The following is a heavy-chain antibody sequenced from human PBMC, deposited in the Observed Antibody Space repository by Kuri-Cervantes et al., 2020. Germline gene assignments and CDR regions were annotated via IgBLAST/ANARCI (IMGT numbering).Heavy chain of an antibody. CDR3: ARETPFPGRGSCRGFDY. CDR2: IYYSGST. Sequence: SETLSLTCTVSGGFISSGGYYWSWIRQHPGKGLEWIGYIYYSGSTYYNPSLKSRVTISVDTSKNQFSLKLSSVTAADTAVYYCARETPFPGRGSCRGFDYWGQGTLVTVSS. CDR1: GGFISSGGYY. D-gene: IGHD2-15*01. J-gene: IGHJ4*02. V-gene: IGHV4-31*03.